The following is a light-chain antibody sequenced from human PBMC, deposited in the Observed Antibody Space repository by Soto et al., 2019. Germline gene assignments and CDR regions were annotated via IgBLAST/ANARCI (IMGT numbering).Light chain of an antibody. CDR1: QSVNTH. CDR3: QQFDSWPPIT. J-gene: IGKJ2*01. CDR2: GAS. Sequence: EIVMTQSPATLSVSSGERATLSCRASQSVNTHLAWYQQKPGQAPRLLIYGASTRATGIPARFSGSGSGTDFTLTISRVQSEDAAVYYCQQFDSWPPITFGQGTKLEIK. V-gene: IGKV3-15*01.